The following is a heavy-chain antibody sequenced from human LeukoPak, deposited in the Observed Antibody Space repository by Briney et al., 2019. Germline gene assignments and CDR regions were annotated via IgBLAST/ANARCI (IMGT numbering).Heavy chain of an antibody. CDR2: IYYSGRT. CDR1: GGSFSSYY. Sequence: SETLSLTCAVYGGSFSSYYWSWIRQPPGKGLEWIGYIYYSGRTKYNPSLKSRVTISVDTSKNQFSLKLSSVTAADTAVYYCARDSRSGWGNWFDPWGQGTLVTVSS. V-gene: IGHV4-59*12. CDR3: ARDSRSGWGNWFDP. D-gene: IGHD6-19*01. J-gene: IGHJ5*02.